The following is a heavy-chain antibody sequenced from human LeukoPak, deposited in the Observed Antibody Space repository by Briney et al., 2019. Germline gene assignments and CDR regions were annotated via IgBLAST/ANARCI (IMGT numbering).Heavy chain of an antibody. CDR1: GFTFSSYW. D-gene: IGHD6-13*01. Sequence: PGGSLRLSCAASGFTFSSYWMSWVRQAPGKGLEWVANIKQDGSEKYYVDSVKGRFTISRDNAKNSLYLQMNSLRAEDTAVHYCARVPGIAAAGYWGQGTLVTVSS. CDR2: IKQDGSEK. V-gene: IGHV3-7*04. J-gene: IGHJ4*02. CDR3: ARVPGIAAAGY.